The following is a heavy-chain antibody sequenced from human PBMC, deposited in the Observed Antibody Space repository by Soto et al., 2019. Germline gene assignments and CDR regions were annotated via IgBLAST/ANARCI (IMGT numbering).Heavy chain of an antibody. CDR1: GASVSTNSGA. V-gene: IGHV6-1*01. J-gene: IGHJ4*02. Sequence: SQTLSLTCAISGASVSTNSGAWNWIRQSPSRGLEWLGRTFYRSRWYSDYADSVKGRININSDTSKNQFSLQLSSVTPEDTAVYYCARAGSKMYRLHPRFDEWGQGTMVNVS. CDR3: ARAGSKMYRLHPRFDE. CDR2: TFYRSRWYS. D-gene: IGHD2-2*01.